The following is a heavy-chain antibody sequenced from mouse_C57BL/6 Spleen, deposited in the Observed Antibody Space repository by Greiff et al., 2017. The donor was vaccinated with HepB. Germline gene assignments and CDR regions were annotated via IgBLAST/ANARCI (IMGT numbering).Heavy chain of an antibody. Sequence: EVQLQQSGAELVRPGASVKLSCTASGFNIKDDYMHWVKQRPEQGLEWIGWIDPENGDTEYASKFQGKATITADTSSNTAYLQLSSLTSEDTAVYYCTTKGGSSYGGYFDVWGTGTTVTVSS. J-gene: IGHJ1*03. V-gene: IGHV14-4*01. CDR1: GFNIKDDY. D-gene: IGHD1-1*01. CDR3: TTKGGSSYGGYFDV. CDR2: IDPENGDT.